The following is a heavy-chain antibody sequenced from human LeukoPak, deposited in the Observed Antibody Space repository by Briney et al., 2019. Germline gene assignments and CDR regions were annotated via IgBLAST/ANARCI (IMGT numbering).Heavy chain of an antibody. CDR1: GFTVASNY. CDR2: IYSGGST. D-gene: IGHD4-23*01. Sequence: GGCLRLSCAASGFTVASNYMSWVRQAPGKGLEWVSLIYSGGSTYYADSVKGRFTISRDNSKNTPYLQMNSLRTAVTAVYYCASDGGYSGSWDYWGQGTLVTVSS. J-gene: IGHJ4*02. CDR3: ASDGGYSGSWDY. V-gene: IGHV3-53*01.